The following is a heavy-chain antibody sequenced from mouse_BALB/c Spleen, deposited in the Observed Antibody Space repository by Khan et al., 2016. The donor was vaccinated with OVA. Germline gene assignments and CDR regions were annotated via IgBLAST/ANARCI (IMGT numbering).Heavy chain of an antibody. V-gene: IGHV5-9*02. CDR3: ATTAAY. Sequence: EVELVESGGGLVKPGGSLKLSCVASGFAFSSYDMSWVRQTPEKRLEWVAIIGSGGGYSYYSDSVKGRFTISRDNARDTLYLQMSSLRSEDTAFYYCATTAAYWSEATLVTVSA. CDR1: GFAFSSYD. CDR2: IGSGGGYS. D-gene: IGHD1-2*01. J-gene: IGHJ3*01.